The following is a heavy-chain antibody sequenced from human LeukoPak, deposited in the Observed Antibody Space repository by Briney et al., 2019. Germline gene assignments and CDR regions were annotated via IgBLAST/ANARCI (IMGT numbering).Heavy chain of an antibody. CDR1: GFTFSSYS. D-gene: IGHD6-6*01. V-gene: IGHV3-21*01. Sequence: PGGSLRLSCAASGFTFSSYSMHWVRQPPGKGLEWVSSISSGGGYIYYADSVKGRFTTSRDNAENSLSLQMNSLRAEDTAVYYCASLEYSSAYFDSWGQGALVTVSS. J-gene: IGHJ4*02. CDR2: ISSGGGYI. CDR3: ASLEYSSAYFDS.